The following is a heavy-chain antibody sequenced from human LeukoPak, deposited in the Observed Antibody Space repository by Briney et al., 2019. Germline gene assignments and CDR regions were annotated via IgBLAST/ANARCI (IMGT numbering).Heavy chain of an antibody. CDR3: ATDGMVRGPDAWFDS. D-gene: IGHD3-10*01. CDR2: IYTRGST. J-gene: IGHJ5*01. V-gene: IGHV4-61*02. Sequence: NPSQSLSLTCTVAGYSITSGYYWSWIRQPAGKGLECIWRIYTRGSTNHNPSLKSRATMSVDTSTKQFSLKLSSVTAADTAGYYCATDGMVRGPDAWFDSWGQGTLVTVSS. CDR1: GYSITSGYY.